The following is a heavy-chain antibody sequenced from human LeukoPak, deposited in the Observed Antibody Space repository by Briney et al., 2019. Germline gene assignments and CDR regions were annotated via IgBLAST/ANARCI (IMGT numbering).Heavy chain of an antibody. Sequence: SLRLSCAASGFTFDDYAMHWVRQAPGKGLEWVSGISWNSGSIGYADSVKGRFTISRDNAKNSLYLQMNSLRAEDTALYYCAKAGQIWFGYGMDVWGQGTTVTVSS. V-gene: IGHV3-9*01. D-gene: IGHD3-10*01. CDR3: AKAGQIWFGYGMDV. J-gene: IGHJ6*02. CDR1: GFTFDDYA. CDR2: ISWNSGSI.